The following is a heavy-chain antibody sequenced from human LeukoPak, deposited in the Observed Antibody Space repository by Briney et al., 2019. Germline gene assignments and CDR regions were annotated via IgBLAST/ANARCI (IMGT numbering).Heavy chain of an antibody. CDR2: LSGSGANT. V-gene: IGHV3-23*01. D-gene: IGHD3-10*01. Sequence: GGSLRLSCAASGFTFSSYAISWVRQAPGKGLEWISVLSGSGANTYYAGSVKGWFTISRDTPKNTLYLQMNSLRAEDTAVYYCARDRTRFGSANLYWGQGTLVTVSS. CDR1: GFTFSSYA. J-gene: IGHJ4*02. CDR3: ARDRTRFGSANLY.